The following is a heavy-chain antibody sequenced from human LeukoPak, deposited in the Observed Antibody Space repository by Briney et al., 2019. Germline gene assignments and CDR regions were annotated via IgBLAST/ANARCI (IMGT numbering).Heavy chain of an antibody. D-gene: IGHD3-10*01. J-gene: IGHJ3*01. CDR3: AKTYYYGSGSPADAFDV. V-gene: IGHV5-51*01. Sequence: PGESLKISCKASGYTFTDYWIGWVRQMPGKGLEWMGIIYPDDSDIRYSPSFEGQVTISADKSVSTAYLQWSSLKASDTAMYYCAKTYYYGSGSPADAFDVWGQGTVVTISS. CDR2: IYPDDSDI. CDR1: GYTFTDYW.